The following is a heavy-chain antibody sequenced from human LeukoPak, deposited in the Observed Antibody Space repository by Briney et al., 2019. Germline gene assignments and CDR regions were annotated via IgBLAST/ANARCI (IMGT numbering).Heavy chain of an antibody. CDR3: ARGAGIGY. CDR1: GFAFSSYT. V-gene: IGHV3-21*01. Sequence: GGSLRLSCAASGFAFSSYTMNWVRQTPGKGLEWVSSISYSSSISYADSVEGRFTISRDAARNSLYLQMNSLRADDTAVYYCARGAGIGYWGQGTLVTVSP. CDR2: ISYSSSI. J-gene: IGHJ4*02. D-gene: IGHD6-19*01.